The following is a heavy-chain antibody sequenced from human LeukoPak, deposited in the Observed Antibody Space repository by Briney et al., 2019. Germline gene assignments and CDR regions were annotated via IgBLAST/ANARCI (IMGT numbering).Heavy chain of an antibody. CDR3: ASTATPTYYFDY. Sequence: SETLSLTCTVSGGSISSGDYYWSWIRQPPGKGLEWIGYIYYSGSTYYNPSLKSRVTISVDTSKNQFSLKLSSVTAADTAVYYCASTATPTYYFDYWGQGTLVTVSS. CDR2: IYYSGST. D-gene: IGHD2-15*01. J-gene: IGHJ4*02. V-gene: IGHV4-30-4*08. CDR1: GGSISSGDYY.